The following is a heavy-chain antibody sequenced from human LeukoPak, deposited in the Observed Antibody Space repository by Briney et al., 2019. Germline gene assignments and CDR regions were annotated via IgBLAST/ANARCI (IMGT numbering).Heavy chain of an antibody. CDR1: GFTFSSYA. V-gene: IGHV3-30-3*01. CDR3: AREGATSLVYFDY. CDR2: ISYDGSNK. J-gene: IGHJ4*02. D-gene: IGHD1-26*01. Sequence: GGSLRLSCAASGFTFSSYAMHWVRQAPGKGLEWVAVISYDGSNKYYADSVKGRFTISRDNSENTLYLQMNSLRAEDTAVYYCAREGATSLVYFDYWGQGTLVTVSS.